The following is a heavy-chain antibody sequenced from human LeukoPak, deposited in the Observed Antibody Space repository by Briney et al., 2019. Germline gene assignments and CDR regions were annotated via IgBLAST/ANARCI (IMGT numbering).Heavy chain of an antibody. V-gene: IGHV3-48*02. Sequence: PGGSLRLSCAASGFTFSSYSMNWVRQAPGKGLEWVSYIYSSSSTIYYADSVRGRFTISRDNAKNSLYLQMNNLRDEDTAVYYCARGLVPGFLDYWGQGTPVTVSS. J-gene: IGHJ4*02. D-gene: IGHD4-11*01. CDR3: ARGLVPGFLDY. CDR2: IYSSSSTI. CDR1: GFTFSSYS.